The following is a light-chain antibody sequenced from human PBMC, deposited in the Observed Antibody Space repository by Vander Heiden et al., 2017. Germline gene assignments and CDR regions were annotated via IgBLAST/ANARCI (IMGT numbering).Light chain of an antibody. CDR3: QQDGSSPRT. V-gene: IGKV3-20*01. CDR1: QSVSSSY. J-gene: IGKJ1*01. Sequence: IVLTRPHPTLSLSPGERATLSCRASQSVSSSYSAWHQQTPGQAPRLLIYGASSRATGIPDRFSGSGSGTDFTLTISRLAPEDFAVYYCQQDGSSPRTFGQGTKVEIK. CDR2: GAS.